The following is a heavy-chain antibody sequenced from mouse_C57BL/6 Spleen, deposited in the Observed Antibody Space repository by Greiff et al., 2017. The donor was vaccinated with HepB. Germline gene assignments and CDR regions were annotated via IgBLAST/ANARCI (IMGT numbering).Heavy chain of an antibody. CDR2: INPNYGTT. CDR1: GYSFTDYN. Sequence: EVKLMESGPELVKPGASVKISCKASGYSFTDYNMNWVKQSNGKSLEWIGVINPNYGTTSYNQKFKGKATLTVDQSSSTAYMQLNSLTSEDSAVYYCARGYYYGSSYKDFDYWGQGTTLTVSS. CDR3: ARGYYYGSSYKDFDY. D-gene: IGHD1-1*01. J-gene: IGHJ2*01. V-gene: IGHV1-39*01.